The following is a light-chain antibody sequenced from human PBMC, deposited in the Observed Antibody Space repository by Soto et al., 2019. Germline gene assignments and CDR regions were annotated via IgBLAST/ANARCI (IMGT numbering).Light chain of an antibody. Sequence: EIVLTQSPDTLSLSPGQRATLSCRASQSVSSNLAWYQQKPGQAPRLLIYGASSRATGIPDRFSGSGSGTDLTLTINRMEPEDFAVYYCQQYGSSINFGQGTRRESK. CDR2: GAS. V-gene: IGKV3-20*01. CDR1: QSVSSN. CDR3: QQYGSSIN. J-gene: IGKJ5*01.